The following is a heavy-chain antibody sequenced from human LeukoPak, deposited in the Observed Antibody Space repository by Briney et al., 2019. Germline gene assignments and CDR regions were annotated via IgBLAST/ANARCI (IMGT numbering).Heavy chain of an antibody. CDR2: INPNSGGT. V-gene: IGHV1-2*02. CDR3: ARTRGYSSIWYYGFDI. J-gene: IGHJ3*02. Sequence: GASVKVSCKASGYTFTGYYMHWVRQAPGQGLEWMGWINPNSGGTNYAQKFQGRVTMTRDTSISTAYMELSRLRSDDTAVYYCARTRGYSSIWYYGFDIWGQGTMVTVSS. D-gene: IGHD6-13*01. CDR1: GYTFTGYY.